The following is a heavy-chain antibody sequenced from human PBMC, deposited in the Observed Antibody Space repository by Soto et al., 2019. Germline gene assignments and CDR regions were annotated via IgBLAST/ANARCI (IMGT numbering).Heavy chain of an antibody. CDR2: IYYSGST. J-gene: IGHJ4*02. CDR1: GDSISSGGYY. V-gene: IGHV4-31*01. CDR3: ARYHRITIDY. D-gene: IGHD3-10*01. Sequence: QVQLQESGPGLVKPSQTLSLTCTVSGDSISSGGYYWSWIRQHPGKGLEWIGYIYYSGSTYYNPSLKXXVXIXXDTSKNQFSLKLSSVTAADTAVYYCARYHRITIDYWGQGTLVTVSS.